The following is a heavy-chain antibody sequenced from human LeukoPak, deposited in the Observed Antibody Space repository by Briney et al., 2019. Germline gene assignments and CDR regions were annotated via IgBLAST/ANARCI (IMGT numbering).Heavy chain of an antibody. V-gene: IGHV4-30-2*01. J-gene: IGHJ6*02. CDR2: IYHSGST. Sequence: SQTLSLTCAVSGGSISSGGYSWSWIRQPPGKGLEWIGYIYHSGSTYYNPSLKSRVTISVDRSKNQFSLKLSSVTAADTAVYYCARGGDSSSPTNYYYYYGMDVWGQGTTVTVSS. CDR3: ARGGDSSSPTNYYYYYGMDV. D-gene: IGHD6-6*01. CDR1: GGSISSGGYS.